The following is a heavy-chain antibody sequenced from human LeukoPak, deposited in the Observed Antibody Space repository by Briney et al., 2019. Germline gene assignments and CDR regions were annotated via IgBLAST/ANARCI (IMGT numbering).Heavy chain of an antibody. CDR1: GGSISSYY. CDR2: IYYSGST. D-gene: IGHD5-24*01. V-gene: IGHV4-59*01. Sequence: PSETLSLTCTVSGGSISSYYWSWIRQPPGKGLKWIGYIYYSGSTNYNPSLKSRVTISVDTSKNQFSLKLSSVTAADTAVYYCARGGRWLQSGLNYWGQGTLVTVSS. CDR3: ARGGRWLQSGLNY. J-gene: IGHJ4*02.